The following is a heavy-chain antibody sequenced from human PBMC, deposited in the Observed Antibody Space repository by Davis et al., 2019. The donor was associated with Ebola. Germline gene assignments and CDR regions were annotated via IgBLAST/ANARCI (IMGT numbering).Heavy chain of an antibody. J-gene: IGHJ3*02. V-gene: IGHV1-18*01. CDR1: GYTFTSYG. D-gene: IGHD3-22*01. CDR3: ARSTMTQDAFDI. Sequence: AASVKVSCKASGYTFTSYGISWVRQAPGQGLEWMGWISAYNGNTNYAQKLQGRVTMTRNTSISTAYMELSSLRSEDTAVYYCARSTMTQDAFDIWGQGTMVTVSS. CDR2: ISAYNGNT.